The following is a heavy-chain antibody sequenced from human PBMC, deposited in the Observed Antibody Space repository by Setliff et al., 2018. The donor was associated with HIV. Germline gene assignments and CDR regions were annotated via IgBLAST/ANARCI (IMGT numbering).Heavy chain of an antibody. CDR3: ARLSGDNSGQPYYYYMDV. CDR1: GGIFSSYA. Sequence: SVQVSCKASGGIFSSYALSWVRQAPGQGLEWMGGITPILGSIDYAQKFQGRLSITADESTGTAYMELSSLRFEDTAMYYCARLSGDNSGQPYYYYMDVWGKGTTVTVSS. J-gene: IGHJ6*03. D-gene: IGHD3-22*01. CDR2: ITPILGSI. V-gene: IGHV1-69*13.